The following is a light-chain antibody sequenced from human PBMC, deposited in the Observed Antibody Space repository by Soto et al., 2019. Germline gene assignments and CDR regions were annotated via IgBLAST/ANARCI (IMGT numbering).Light chain of an antibody. CDR3: QQYNNWPHT. Sequence: EVVMTQSPTTLSVSPGERVTLSYRASQTISNNLAWYRKKPGQAPSLLIYGISTRATGLPARFSGSGSGTEFTLTISSLQSDDFALYYCQQYNNWPHTFGQGTKLEIK. CDR1: QTISNN. CDR2: GIS. V-gene: IGKV3-15*01. J-gene: IGKJ2*01.